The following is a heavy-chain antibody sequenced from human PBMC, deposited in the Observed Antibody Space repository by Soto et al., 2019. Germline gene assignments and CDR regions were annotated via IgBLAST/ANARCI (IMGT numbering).Heavy chain of an antibody. V-gene: IGHV3-30*18. D-gene: IGHD3-10*01. J-gene: IGHJ6*02. Sequence: PGGSLRLSCAASGFTFSSYGMHWVRQAPGKGLEWVAVISYDGSNKYYADSVKGRFTISRDNSKNTLYLQMNSLRAEDTAVYYCANDRGGTAYYYYGMDVWGQGTTVTVSS. CDR2: ISYDGSNK. CDR1: GFTFSSYG. CDR3: ANDRGGTAYYYYGMDV.